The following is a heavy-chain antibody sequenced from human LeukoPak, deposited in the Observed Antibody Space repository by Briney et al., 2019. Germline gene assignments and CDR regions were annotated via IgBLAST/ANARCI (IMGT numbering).Heavy chain of an antibody. Sequence: PGGSLRLSCAASGFTFRNYVIHWVRQAPGKGLEWVAVIWYDGSNKYYADSVKGRFTISRDNSKNTLYLQMNSLRAEDTAVYYCAREMVGDSCGWGTPWGQGTLVIVSS. CDR1: GFTFRNYV. CDR2: IWYDGSNK. CDR3: AREMVGDSCGWGTP. D-gene: IGHD6-19*01. V-gene: IGHV3-33*08. J-gene: IGHJ5*02.